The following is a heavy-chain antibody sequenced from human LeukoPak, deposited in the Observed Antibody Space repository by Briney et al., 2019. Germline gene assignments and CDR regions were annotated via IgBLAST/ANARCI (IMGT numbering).Heavy chain of an antibody. V-gene: IGHV4-31*03. CDR1: GGSISSGTHY. J-gene: IGHJ4*02. CDR3: AASSGVTLGRF. D-gene: IGHD4/OR15-4a*01. Sequence: SETLSLTCTVSGGSISSGTHYYNWIRQHPGKGLEWIGYIDYTGITSYNPSLRGRVSMSVDTSMNQVSLKVTSLTAADTAVYYCAASSGVTLGRFWGQGALVTVSS. CDR2: IDYTGIT.